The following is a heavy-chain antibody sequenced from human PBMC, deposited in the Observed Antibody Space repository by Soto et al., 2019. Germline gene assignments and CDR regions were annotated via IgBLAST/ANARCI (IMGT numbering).Heavy chain of an antibody. CDR1: GFTFSNYD. CDR3: ARGPGKFPFDY. V-gene: IGHV3-13*01. J-gene: IGHJ4*02. D-gene: IGHD3-10*01. Sequence: GGSLRLSCAVSGFTFSNYDMHWVRQAAGEGPEWVSGIGTAGDTYYPGSVKGRFTISRENAKNSLYLQMNSLRAGDTAVYYCARGPGKFPFDYWGQGTLVTVSS. CDR2: IGTAGDT.